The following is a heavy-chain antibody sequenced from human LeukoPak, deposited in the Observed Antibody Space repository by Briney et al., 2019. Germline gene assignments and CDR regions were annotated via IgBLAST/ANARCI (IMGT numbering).Heavy chain of an antibody. Sequence: PGGSLRLSCAASGFSFTSYNFHWVRQAPGKGLQWLGFISYDGNIKYEDSVKGRFTISRDNSKTRLYLQMNSLGVEETAVYYCAKARVVYDILTGCFPVYQYMDVWGKGTTVTISS. CDR2: ISYDGNIK. V-gene: IGHV3-30*18. CDR3: AKARVVYDILTGCFPVYQYMDV. CDR1: GFSFTSYN. D-gene: IGHD3-9*01. J-gene: IGHJ6*03.